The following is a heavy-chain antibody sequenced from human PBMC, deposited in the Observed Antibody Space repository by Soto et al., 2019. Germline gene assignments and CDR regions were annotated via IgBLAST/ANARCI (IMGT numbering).Heavy chain of an antibody. CDR2: ISYDGRRT. CDR1: GLNLNSYA. V-gene: IGHV3-30*04. CDR3: ARVATAMVYDY. Sequence: QVQLVESGGWGVKPGRSLKLSCPGPGLNLNSYAMPWARQAPGRGLGGGAVISYDGRRTYYADPVKGRFTISRDTSKNTLSLQMNSLRAEDTAVYYCARVATAMVYDYWGQGTLVTVTS. J-gene: IGHJ4*02. D-gene: IGHD5-18*01.